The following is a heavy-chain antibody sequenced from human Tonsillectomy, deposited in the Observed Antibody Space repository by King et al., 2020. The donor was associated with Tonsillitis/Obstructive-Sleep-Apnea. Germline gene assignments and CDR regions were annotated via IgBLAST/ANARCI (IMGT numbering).Heavy chain of an antibody. CDR1: GFTFRSYA. Sequence: VQLVESGGGVVQPGRSLRLSCAASGFTFRSYAMHWVRQAPGKGLEWVAVISYDGSNKYYADSVKGRFTISRDNSKNTLYLQMNSLRAEDTAVYYCARVPSASDWYFYYYGMDVWGQGTTVTVSS. V-gene: IGHV3-30*04. CDR2: ISYDGSNK. J-gene: IGHJ6*02. D-gene: IGHD6-19*01. CDR3: ARVPSASDWYFYYYGMDV.